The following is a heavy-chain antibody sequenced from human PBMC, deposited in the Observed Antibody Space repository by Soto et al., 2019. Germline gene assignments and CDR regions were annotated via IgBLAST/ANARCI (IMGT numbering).Heavy chain of an antibody. J-gene: IGHJ3*02. CDR2: IYSGHKP. CDR1: GFTVSSNY. Sequence: EVQLVESGGGLVQPGGSLRLSCAVSGFTVSSNYMNWVRQAPGKGLEWVAVIYSGHKPYYTDSVKDRFTISRDNSKNTVYHQMNSLRAEDTALYYCARAQPYRGTYFPFDIWGQGTMVTVSS. CDR3: ARAQPYRGTYFPFDI. V-gene: IGHV3-66*01. D-gene: IGHD1-26*01.